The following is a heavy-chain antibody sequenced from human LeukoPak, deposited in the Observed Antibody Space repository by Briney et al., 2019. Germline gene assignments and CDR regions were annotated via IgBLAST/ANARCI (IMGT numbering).Heavy chain of an antibody. CDR1: GFTFSSYS. CDR3: ARDGIDCSSTSCYAAY. V-gene: IGHV3-64*01. D-gene: IGHD2-2*01. Sequence: GGSLRLSCAASGFTFSSYSMRWVRQAPGKGLECVSAINSNGGSTYYANSVKGRFTISRDNSKNTLYLQMGSLRAEDMGVYYCARDGIDCSSTSCYAAYWGQGTLVTVSS. CDR2: INSNGGST. J-gene: IGHJ4*02.